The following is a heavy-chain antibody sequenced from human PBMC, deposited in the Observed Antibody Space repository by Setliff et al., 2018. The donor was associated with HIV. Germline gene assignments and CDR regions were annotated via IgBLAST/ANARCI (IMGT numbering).Heavy chain of an antibody. J-gene: IGHJ4*02. CDR1: GFTVSSNY. CDR3: AKGRSPHQETNAYYKPSVDY. V-gene: IGHV3-53*05. D-gene: IGHD3-16*01. Sequence: PGGSLRLSCAASGFTVSSNYMSWVRQAPGKGLEWVSVIYSGGSTYYADSVKGRFTISRDNSKNTLYLQMKSLTPDDRAVYYCAKGRSPHQETNAYYKPSVDYWGQGTLVTVSS. CDR2: IYSGGST.